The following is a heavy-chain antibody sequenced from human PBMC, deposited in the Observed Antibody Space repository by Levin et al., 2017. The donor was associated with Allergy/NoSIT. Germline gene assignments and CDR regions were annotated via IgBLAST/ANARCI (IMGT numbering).Heavy chain of an antibody. CDR2: ISGSGGST. CDR3: AKDSLHEEVSANFWYFDL. Sequence: GESLKISCAASGLTFSSYAVNWVRRAPGKGLEWVSVISGSGGSTFYADSVKGRVTLSRDNSKNTVFLQMHSLRVEDTAIYYCAKDSLHEEVSANFWYFDLWGRGTLVTVSS. D-gene: IGHD2-15*01. V-gene: IGHV3-23*01. CDR1: GLTFSSYA. J-gene: IGHJ2*01.